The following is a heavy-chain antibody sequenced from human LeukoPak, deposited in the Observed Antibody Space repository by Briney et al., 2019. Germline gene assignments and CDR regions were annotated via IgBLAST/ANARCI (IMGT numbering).Heavy chain of an antibody. Sequence: PGGSLRLSCAASGFTFSSYGMHWVRQAPGKGLEWVAFIRYDVSNKYYADSVKGRFTISRDNSKNTLYLQMNSLRAEDTAVYYCVKDSKRWKKYYYESGRHYFDYWGQGPLVTVSS. J-gene: IGHJ4*02. D-gene: IGHD3-10*01. CDR3: VKDSKRWKKYYYESGRHYFDY. CDR2: IRYDVSNK. V-gene: IGHV3-30*02. CDR1: GFTFSSYG.